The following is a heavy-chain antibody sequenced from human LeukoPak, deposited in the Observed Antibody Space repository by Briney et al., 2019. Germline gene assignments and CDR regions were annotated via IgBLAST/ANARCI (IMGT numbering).Heavy chain of an antibody. CDR3: ARDRGANAFDI. V-gene: IGHV3-48*03. Sequence: GGSLRLSCAASGFTFSDYEMNWVRQAPGKGLEWVPYISSSGSTIYYADSVKGRFTISRDNAKNSLYLQMNSLRAEDTAVYYCARDRGANAFDIWGQGTMVTVSS. CDR1: GFTFSDYE. J-gene: IGHJ3*02. CDR2: ISSSGSTI.